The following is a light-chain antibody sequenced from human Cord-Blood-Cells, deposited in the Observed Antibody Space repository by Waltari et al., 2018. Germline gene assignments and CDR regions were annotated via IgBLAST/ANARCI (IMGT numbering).Light chain of an antibody. CDR2: EGS. J-gene: IGLJ3*02. Sequence: QSDLTQPASVSGSLGQSITISCTGTSSDVGSYNFFPWYHQHPGKAPKLIIYEGSKRPSGVSNRFSGSKSGNTASLTISGLQAEDEADYYCCSYAGSSTWVFGGGTKLTVL. V-gene: IGLV2-23*01. CDR3: CSYAGSSTWV. CDR1: SSDVGSYNF.